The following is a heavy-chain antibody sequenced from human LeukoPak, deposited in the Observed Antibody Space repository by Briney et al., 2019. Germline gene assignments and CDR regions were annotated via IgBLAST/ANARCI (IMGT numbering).Heavy chain of an antibody. CDR1: GFTFDDYA. J-gene: IGHJ4*02. CDR3: ARSGQYYYGSGSYLDY. CDR2: ISWNSGSI. Sequence: GRSLRLSCAASGFTFDDYAMHWVRQAPGKGLEWVSGISWNSGSIGYADSVKGRFTISRDNAKNTLYLQMNSLRAEDTAVYYCARSGQYYYGSGSYLDYWGQGTLVTVSS. D-gene: IGHD3-10*01. V-gene: IGHV3-9*01.